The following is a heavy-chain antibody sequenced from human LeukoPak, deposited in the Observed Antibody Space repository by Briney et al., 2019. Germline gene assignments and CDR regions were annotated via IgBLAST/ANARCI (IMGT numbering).Heavy chain of an antibody. CDR3: ARRRVGATRAVYFDY. CDR2: IYTRGST. V-gene: IGHV4-61*02. D-gene: IGHD1-26*01. CDR1: SGSISSGDYY. J-gene: IGHJ4*02. Sequence: SETLSLTCTVSSGSISSGDYYWSWIRQPAGKGLEWIGRIYTRGSTNYNPSLKSRVTISVDTSKNQFSLKLSSVTAADTAVYYCARRRVGATRAVYFDYWGQGTLVTVSS.